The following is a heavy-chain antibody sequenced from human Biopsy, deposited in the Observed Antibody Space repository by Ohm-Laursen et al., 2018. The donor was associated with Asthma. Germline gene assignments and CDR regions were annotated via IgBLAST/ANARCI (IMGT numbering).Heavy chain of an antibody. V-gene: IGHV2-70*04. J-gene: IGHJ4*02. D-gene: IGHD1-14*01. CDR2: IDWEEDK. CDR3: TRHNDY. Sequence: TQTLTLTCFFSGFSLSSSGANVNWIRQPPGKALEWLARIDWEEDKFYSTSLRTRLTISKGSSEDQVVLTMTNMGPVDTAAYYCTRHNDYWGPGILVTVSS. CDR1: GFSLSSSGAN.